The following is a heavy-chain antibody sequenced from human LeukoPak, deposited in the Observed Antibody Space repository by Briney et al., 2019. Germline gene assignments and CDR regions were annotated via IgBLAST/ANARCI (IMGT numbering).Heavy chain of an antibody. CDR3: ARDGFTIIVVGWYFDL. CDR1: GFTFSSYG. CDR2: IWYDGSNK. D-gene: IGHD3-22*01. V-gene: IGHV3-33*01. J-gene: IGHJ2*01. Sequence: GGSLRLSCAASGFTFSSYGMHWVRQAPGKGLEWVAVIWYDGSNKDYADSVKGRFTISRDNSKNTLYLQMNSLRAEDTAVYYCARDGFTIIVVGWYFDLWGRGTLVTVSS.